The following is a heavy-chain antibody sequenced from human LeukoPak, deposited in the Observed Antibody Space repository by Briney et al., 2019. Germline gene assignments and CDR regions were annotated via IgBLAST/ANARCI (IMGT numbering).Heavy chain of an antibody. V-gene: IGHV3-11*04. CDR3: TRRPYSSSWYYFDY. CDR2: ISSSGSML. CDR1: GFTFTDYY. D-gene: IGHD6-13*01. J-gene: IGHJ4*02. Sequence: GGSLRLPCTVSGFTFTDYYMSWVRQAPGKGLEWVSYISSSGSMLHYADSVEGRFTISRDNAKNSLYPQMSSLRVEDTAVYYCTRRPYSSSWYYFDYWGQGTLVTVSS.